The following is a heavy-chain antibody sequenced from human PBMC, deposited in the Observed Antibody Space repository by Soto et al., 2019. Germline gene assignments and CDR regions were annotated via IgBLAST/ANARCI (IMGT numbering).Heavy chain of an antibody. D-gene: IGHD3-22*01. CDR2: ITTSGSII. CDR1: GFTFSDSD. J-gene: IGHJ4*02. Sequence: GGSLRPSCAASGFTFSDSDMSWIRQAPGKGLEWVSYITTSGSIIYYADSVKGRFTISRDNAKNSLYLQMNSLRAEDTAVYYCARDLGCYDSSGYFDYWGQGTLVTVSS. V-gene: IGHV3-11*01. CDR3: ARDLGCYDSSGYFDY.